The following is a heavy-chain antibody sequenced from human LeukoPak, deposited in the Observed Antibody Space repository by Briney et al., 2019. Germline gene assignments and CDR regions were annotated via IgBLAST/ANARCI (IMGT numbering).Heavy chain of an antibody. CDR3: ARRYNWNFLGYYYYGMDV. CDR2: INPSGGST. J-gene: IGHJ6*02. CDR1: GYTFTSYY. Sequence: ASVKVSCKASGYTFTSYYMHWVRQAPGQGLEWMGIINPSGGSTSYAQKFQGRVTMTRDTSTSTVYMELSSLRSEDTAVYYCARRYNWNFLGYYYYGMDVWGQGTTVTVSS. V-gene: IGHV1-46*01. D-gene: IGHD1-1*01.